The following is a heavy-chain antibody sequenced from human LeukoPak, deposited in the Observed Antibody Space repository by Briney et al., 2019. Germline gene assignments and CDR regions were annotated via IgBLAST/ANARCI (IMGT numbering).Heavy chain of an antibody. CDR2: ISSSSSYI. J-gene: IGHJ4*02. CDR1: GFTFSSYS. Sequence: PGGSLRLSCAASGFTFSSYSMNWVRQAPGKGLEWVSSISSSSSYIYYADSVKGRFTISRDNAKNSLYLQMNSLRAEDTAVYYCARDLGVRIVGSFDYWGQGTLVTVSS. D-gene: IGHD1-26*01. CDR3: ARDLGVRIVGSFDY. V-gene: IGHV3-21*01.